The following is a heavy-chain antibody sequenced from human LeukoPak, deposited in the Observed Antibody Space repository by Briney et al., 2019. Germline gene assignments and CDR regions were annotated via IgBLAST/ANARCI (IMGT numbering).Heavy chain of an antibody. CDR2: IYYSGST. J-gene: IGHJ5*02. V-gene: IGHV4-59*01. CDR1: GGSISSYY. D-gene: IGHD6-13*01. CDR3: ARDLRGSSWHNYNWFDP. Sequence: SETLSLTCTVSGGSISSYYWSWIRRPPGKGLEWIGYIYYSGSTNYNPSLKSRVTISVDTSKNQFSLKLSSVTAADTAVYYCARDLRGSSWHNYNWFDPWGQGTLVTVSS.